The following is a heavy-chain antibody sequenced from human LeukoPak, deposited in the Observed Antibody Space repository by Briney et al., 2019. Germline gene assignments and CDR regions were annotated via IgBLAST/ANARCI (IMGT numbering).Heavy chain of an antibody. J-gene: IGHJ3*02. V-gene: IGHV3-30-3*01. CDR1: GLTFSNYA. CDR3: ARAPMSYDSSGFGGAFDI. CDR2: ISYDGTNK. D-gene: IGHD3-22*01. Sequence: GGSLRLSCAASGLTFSNYAMHWGRQAPGKGLEWVAVISYDGTNKYYADSVKGRFTISRDNSKNTMYLQMNSLRAEDTAMYYCARAPMSYDSSGFGGAFDIWGQGTMVTVSS.